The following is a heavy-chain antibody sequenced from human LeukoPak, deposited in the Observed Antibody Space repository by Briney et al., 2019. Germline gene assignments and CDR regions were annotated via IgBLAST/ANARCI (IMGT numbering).Heavy chain of an antibody. V-gene: IGHV3-23*01. CDR2: ISGGGGST. J-gene: IGHJ4*02. CDR1: GFTFSSYA. D-gene: IGHD1-26*01. Sequence: GGSLRLSCAASGFTFSSYAMSWVRQAPGKGLEWVSAISGGGGSTYYADSVKGRFTISRDNSKNTLYLQMNSLRAEDTAVYYCAKTLKKIVGATHYWGQGTLVTVSS. CDR3: AKTLKKIVGATHY.